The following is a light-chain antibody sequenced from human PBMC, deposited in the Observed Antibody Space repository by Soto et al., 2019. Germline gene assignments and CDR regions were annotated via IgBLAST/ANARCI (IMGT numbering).Light chain of an antibody. CDR1: QTISSW. V-gene: IGKV1-5*03. Sequence: DIQMKQSPSTLSASVEDRVTITCRASQTISSWLAWHQQKPGKAHKLLIYTASTLESGVPSRFSGSGSGTEFTLTISSLQPDDFATYYCQQYNTYRAFGQGTKVDIK. CDR3: QQYNTYRA. J-gene: IGKJ1*01. CDR2: TAS.